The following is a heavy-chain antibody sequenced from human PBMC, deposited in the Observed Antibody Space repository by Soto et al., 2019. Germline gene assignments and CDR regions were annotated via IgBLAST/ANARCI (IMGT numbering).Heavy chain of an antibody. D-gene: IGHD6-13*01. V-gene: IGHV4-59*01. CDR2: ICYSGST. CDR3: ASERWGVQQQKKSDAFDI. Sequence: SETLSLTCTVSGGSISSYYWSWIRQPPGKGLEWIGYICYSGSTNYNPSLKSRVTISVDTSKNQFSLKLSSVTAADTAVYYCASERWGVQQQKKSDAFDIWGQGTMVTVSS. CDR1: GGSISSYY. J-gene: IGHJ3*02.